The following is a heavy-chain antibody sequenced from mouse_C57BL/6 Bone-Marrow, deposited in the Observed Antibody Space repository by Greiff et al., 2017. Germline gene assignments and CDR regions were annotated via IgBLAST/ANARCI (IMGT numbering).Heavy chain of an antibody. CDR3: ARIYYEDYYAMDY. CDR1: GYTFTSYW. D-gene: IGHD1-1*01. V-gene: IGHV1-61*01. Sequence: QVQLQQPGAELVRPGSSVKLSCKASGYTFTSYWMDWVKQRPGQGLEWIGNIYPSDSETHYNQKFKDKATLTVDKSSSTAYMQLSSLTSEDSAVYYCARIYYEDYYAMDYWGQGTSVTVSS. CDR2: IYPSDSET. J-gene: IGHJ4*01.